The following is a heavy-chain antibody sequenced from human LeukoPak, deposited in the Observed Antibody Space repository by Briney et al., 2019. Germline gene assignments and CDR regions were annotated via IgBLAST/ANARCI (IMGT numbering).Heavy chain of an antibody. CDR3: ARGNSFDP. Sequence: GGSLGLSCAASGFTFSSYAMHWVRQAPGKGLEWVAVISYDGSNKYCADSVKGRFTISRDNSKNTLYLQMNSLRAEDTAVYYCARGNSFDPWGQGTLVTVPS. CDR1: GFTFSSYA. V-gene: IGHV3-30*04. CDR2: ISYDGSNK. J-gene: IGHJ5*02.